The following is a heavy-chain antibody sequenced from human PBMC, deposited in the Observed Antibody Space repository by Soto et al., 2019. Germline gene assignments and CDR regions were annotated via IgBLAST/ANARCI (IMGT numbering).Heavy chain of an antibody. V-gene: IGHV4-34*01. D-gene: IGHD3-10*01. CDR2: INHSGST. CDR3: ARKAYLPTHPMVRGVPYYYGMDV. J-gene: IGHJ6*02. Sequence: SETLSLTCAVYGGSFSGYYWSWIRQPPGKGLEWIGEINHSGSTYYNPSLKSRVTISVDTSKNQFSLKLSSVTAADTAVYYCARKAYLPTHPMVRGVPYYYGMDVWGQGTTVTVSS. CDR1: GGSFSGYY.